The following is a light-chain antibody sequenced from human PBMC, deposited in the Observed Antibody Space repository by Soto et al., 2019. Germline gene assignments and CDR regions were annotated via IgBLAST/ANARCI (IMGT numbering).Light chain of an antibody. V-gene: IGLV2-8*01. CDR3: SSYSGTNYHYV. CDR2: EVS. J-gene: IGLJ1*01. CDR1: SSDVGGYNY. Sequence: QSVLTQPPSASGSFGQSVTISCTGTSSDVGGYNYVSWYQQHPGKAPKLMTYEVSERPSGVPDRFSGSKSGNTASLTVSGLQADDEADYYCSSYSGTNYHYVLGTG.